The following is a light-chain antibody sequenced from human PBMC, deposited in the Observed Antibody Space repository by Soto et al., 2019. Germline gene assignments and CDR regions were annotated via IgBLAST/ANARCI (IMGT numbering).Light chain of an antibody. CDR3: CLYAVTFYV. J-gene: IGLJ1*01. CDR1: SSDVGTYDF. V-gene: IGLV2-11*01. Sequence: QSVLTQPRSVSGSPGQSVTISCTGTSSDVGTYDFVSWYQQHPGKAPRLMIFDVSERPSGVPDRFSGSKSGNTASLTISGLPAEDEADYYCCLYAVTFYVFGTGTKGTVL. CDR2: DVS.